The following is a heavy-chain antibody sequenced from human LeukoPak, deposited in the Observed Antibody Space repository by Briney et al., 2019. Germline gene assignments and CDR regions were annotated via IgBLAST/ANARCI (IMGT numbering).Heavy chain of an antibody. CDR2: IWYDGSNK. D-gene: IGHD2-15*01. CDR1: GFTFSSYA. J-gene: IGHJ6*02. CDR3: ARDERYCSGGSCYPSDGMDV. Sequence: GGSLRLSCAASGFTFSSYAMSWVRQAPGKGLEWVAVIWYDGSNKYYADSVKGRFTISRDNSKNTLYLQMNSLRAEGTAVYYCARDERYCSGGSCYPSDGMDVWGQGTTVTVSS. V-gene: IGHV3-33*08.